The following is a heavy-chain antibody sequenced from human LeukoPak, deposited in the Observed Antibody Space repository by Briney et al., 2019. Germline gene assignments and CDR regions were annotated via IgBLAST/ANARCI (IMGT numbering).Heavy chain of an antibody. Sequence: PGGSLRLSCAASGFTFSSYGMHWVRQAPGKGLEWVAFIRYDGSNKYYADSVKGRFTIFRDNSKNTLYLQMNSLRAEDTAVYYCAKRLRDGYNSPIDFWGQGTLVTVSS. CDR3: AKRLRDGYNSPIDF. CDR2: IRYDGSNK. J-gene: IGHJ4*02. D-gene: IGHD5-24*01. CDR1: GFTFSSYG. V-gene: IGHV3-30*02.